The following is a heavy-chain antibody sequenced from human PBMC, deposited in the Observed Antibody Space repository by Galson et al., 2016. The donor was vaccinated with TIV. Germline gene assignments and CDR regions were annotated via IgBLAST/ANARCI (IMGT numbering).Heavy chain of an antibody. Sequence: SVKVSCKASGDTFSNYAISWVRQAPGQGPEWMGRINPIFHTTTYAQKLQARVTIMADKATTTIYMEPNSLRAEDAAVYYCARAMSFYDSTAYYPFDIWGPGTQVTVSS. CDR2: INPIFHTT. J-gene: IGHJ3*02. D-gene: IGHD3-22*01. CDR1: GDTFSNYA. V-gene: IGHV1-69*06. CDR3: ARAMSFYDSTAYYPFDI.